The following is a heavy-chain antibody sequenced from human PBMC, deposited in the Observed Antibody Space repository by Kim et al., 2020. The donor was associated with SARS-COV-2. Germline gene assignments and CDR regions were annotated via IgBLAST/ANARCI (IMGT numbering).Heavy chain of an antibody. Sequence: SETLSLTCAVSGGSISSSNWWSWVRQPPGKGLEWIGEIYHSGSTNYNPSLKSRVTISVDKSKNQFSLKLSSVTAADTAVYYCARAGRYDYVWGSYRYPGAFDIWGQGTMVTVSS. CDR1: GGSISSSNW. V-gene: IGHV4-4*02. CDR3: ARAGRYDYVWGSYRYPGAFDI. J-gene: IGHJ3*02. D-gene: IGHD3-16*02. CDR2: IYHSGST.